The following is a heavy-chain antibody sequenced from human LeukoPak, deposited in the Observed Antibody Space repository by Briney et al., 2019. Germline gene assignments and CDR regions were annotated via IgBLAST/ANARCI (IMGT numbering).Heavy chain of an antibody. CDR3: ARDRNLRELWFGELGNWFDP. V-gene: IGHV1-3*01. CDR1: GYTFTSYA. D-gene: IGHD3-10*01. J-gene: IGHJ5*02. CDR2: INAGNGNT. Sequence: ASVKVSCKASGYTFTSYAMHWVRQAPGQRLEWMGWINAGNGNTKYSQKFQGRVTITRDTSASTAYMELSSLRSEDTAVYYCARDRNLRELWFGELGNWFDPWGQGTLVTVSS.